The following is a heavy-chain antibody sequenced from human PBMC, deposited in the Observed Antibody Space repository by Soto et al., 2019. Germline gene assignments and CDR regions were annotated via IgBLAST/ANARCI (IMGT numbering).Heavy chain of an antibody. D-gene: IGHD6-13*01. CDR3: ARVQYSSSWYIYYGMDV. Sequence: QVQLVESGGGVVQPGRSLRLSCAASGFTFSSYAMHWVRQAPGKGLERVAVILYDGSNKYYADSVKCRFTISRDNSKITLYLQMNSLRAEDKAVYYCARVQYSSSWYIYYGMDVWGQGTTVTVSS. CDR2: ILYDGSNK. J-gene: IGHJ6*02. CDR1: GFTFSSYA. V-gene: IGHV3-30-3*01.